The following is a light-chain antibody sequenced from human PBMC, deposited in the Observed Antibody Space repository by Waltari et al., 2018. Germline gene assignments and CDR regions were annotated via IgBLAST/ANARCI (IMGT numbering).Light chain of an antibody. CDR2: DAS. Sequence: ENVLKQSPGTLSLSPAADRATLSCRASQTVSANYLAWYQQKSRQVPRLLMYDASNRAAGIPDRCSGSGSGTDFTLTITRLERDDFFAVYYCQQYGSSSLTFGGGTKVEIK. J-gene: IGKJ4*01. CDR3: QQYGSSSLT. V-gene: IGKV3-20*01. CDR1: QTVSANY.